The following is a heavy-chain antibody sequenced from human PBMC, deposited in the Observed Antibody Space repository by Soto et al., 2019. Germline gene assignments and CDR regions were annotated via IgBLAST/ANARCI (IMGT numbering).Heavy chain of an antibody. J-gene: IGHJ6*02. CDR2: IYYSGST. V-gene: IGHV4-30-4*01. CDR1: GGSISSGDYY. D-gene: IGHD2-2*01. Sequence: LCGGSISSGDYYWSWIRQPPGKGLEWIGYIYYSGSTYYNPSLKSRVTISVDTSKNQFSLKLSSVTAADTAVYYCARAGTAASYYYYGMAVWGQGTTVTVSS. CDR3: ARAGTAASYYYYGMAV.